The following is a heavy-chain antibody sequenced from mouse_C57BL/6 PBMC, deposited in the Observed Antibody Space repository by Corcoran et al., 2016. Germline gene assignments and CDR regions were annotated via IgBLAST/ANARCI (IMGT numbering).Heavy chain of an antibody. D-gene: IGHD2-2*01. CDR3: ARVVTTGFDY. CDR2: INPNNGGT. Sequence: EVQLQQSGPELVKPGASVTIPCKASGYTFTDYNMDWVKQSHGKSLEWIGDINPNNGGTIYNQKFKGKATLTVDKSSSTAYMELRSLTSEDTAVYYCARVVTTGFDYWGQGTTLTVSS. V-gene: IGHV1-18*01. J-gene: IGHJ2*01. CDR1: GYTFTDYN.